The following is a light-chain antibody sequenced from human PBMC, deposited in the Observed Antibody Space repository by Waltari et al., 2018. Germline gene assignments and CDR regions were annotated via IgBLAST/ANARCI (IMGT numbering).Light chain of an antibody. J-gene: IGKJ1*01. CDR3: QQYNLYSET. Sequence: DIQMTQSPSTLSASVGDRVTITCRASQSVNIWLAWYQQKPGKHPKLLIYKASILESGVPSRFSGSGSGTEFTLTISSLQPDDIATYYCQQYNLYSETFGQGTKVEIK. V-gene: IGKV1-5*03. CDR2: KAS. CDR1: QSVNIW.